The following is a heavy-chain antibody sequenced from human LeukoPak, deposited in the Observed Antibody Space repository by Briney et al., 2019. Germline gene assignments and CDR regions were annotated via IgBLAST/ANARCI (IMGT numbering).Heavy chain of an antibody. CDR3: ARGGGSYYPDY. V-gene: IGHV4-34*01. CDR1: GGSFSGYY. J-gene: IGHJ4*02. CDR2: IYTSGST. Sequence: SETLSLTCAVYGGSFSGYYWSWIRQPPGKGLEWIGRIYTSGSTNYNPSLKSRVTISVDTSKNQFSLKLSSVTAAGTAVYYCARGGGSYYPDYWGQGTLVTVSS. D-gene: IGHD1-26*01.